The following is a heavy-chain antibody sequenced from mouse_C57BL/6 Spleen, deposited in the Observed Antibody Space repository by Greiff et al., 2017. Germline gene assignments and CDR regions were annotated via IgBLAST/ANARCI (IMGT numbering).Heavy chain of an antibody. CDR2: IDPSDSYT. D-gene: IGHD1-1*01. Sequence: QVQLQQPGAELVMPGASVKLSCKASGYTFTSYWMHWVKQRPGQGLEWIGEIDPSDSYTNYTQKFKGKSTLTVDKSSSTAYMQLSSLTSEDSAVYYCARSNLLRRNYAMDYWGQGTAVTVSS. V-gene: IGHV1-69*01. CDR3: ARSNLLRRNYAMDY. CDR1: GYTFTSYW. J-gene: IGHJ4*01.